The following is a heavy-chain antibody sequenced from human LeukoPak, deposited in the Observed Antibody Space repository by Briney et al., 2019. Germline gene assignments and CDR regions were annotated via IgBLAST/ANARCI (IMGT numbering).Heavy chain of an antibody. CDR2: ISKDGSNK. J-gene: IGHJ4*02. CDR3: AKRGSGGRPYFFVY. D-gene: IGHD4-23*01. V-gene: IGHV3-30*18. CDR1: GFTFSSYP. Sequence: GGSLRLSCEASGFTFSSYPMHWVRQAPGKGLEWVAAISKDGSNKYYADSVKGRYTISRDTSKNTLYLEMNSLSGEDTAMYYCAKRGSGGRPYFFVYWGQGTLVTVSS.